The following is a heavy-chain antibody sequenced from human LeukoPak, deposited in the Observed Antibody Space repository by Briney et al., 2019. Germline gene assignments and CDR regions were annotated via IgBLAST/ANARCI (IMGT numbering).Heavy chain of an antibody. D-gene: IGHD2-8*01. Sequence: SETLSLTCAVSGGSISSGGYSWSWNRQPPGKGLEWIGYIYHSGSTYYNPSLKSRVTISVDRSKNQFSLKLSSVTAADTAVYYCARANGYANWFDPWGQGTLVTVSS. CDR1: GGSISSGGYS. J-gene: IGHJ5*02. CDR3: ARANGYANWFDP. V-gene: IGHV4-30-2*01. CDR2: IYHSGST.